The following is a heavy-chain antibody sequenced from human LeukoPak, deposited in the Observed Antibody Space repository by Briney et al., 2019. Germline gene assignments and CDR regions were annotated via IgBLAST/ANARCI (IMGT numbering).Heavy chain of an antibody. CDR3: AMSITMIIVIVKRPPTIDY. CDR1: GGSFSGYY. Sequence: SETLSLTCAVYGGSFSGYYWSWIRQPPGKGLEWIGEINHSGSTNYNPSLKSRVTISVDTSKNQFSLKLSSVTAADTAVYYCAMSITMIIVIVKRPPTIDYWGQGTLVTVSS. J-gene: IGHJ4*02. D-gene: IGHD3-22*01. CDR2: INHSGST. V-gene: IGHV4-34*01.